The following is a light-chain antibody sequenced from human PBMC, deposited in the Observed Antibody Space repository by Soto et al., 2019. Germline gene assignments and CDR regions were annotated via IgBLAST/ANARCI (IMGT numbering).Light chain of an antibody. CDR2: DVS. V-gene: IGLV2-14*01. CDR1: SSDVGGYNY. Sequence: QSVLTQPASVSGSPGQSSTISCTGTSSDVGGYNYVSWYQQHPGKAPKLMIYDVSNRPSGGSNRFSGSKSGNTASLTISGLQAEDEADYYCSSYTSSSTLVFGGGTKLTVL. J-gene: IGLJ2*01. CDR3: SSYTSSSTLV.